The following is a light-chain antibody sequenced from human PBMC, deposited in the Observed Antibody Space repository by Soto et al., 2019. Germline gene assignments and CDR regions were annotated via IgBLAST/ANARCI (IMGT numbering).Light chain of an antibody. J-gene: IGKJ1*01. CDR3: QHYNSYSEA. Sequence: GSVGDTVTITCRASQTISSWLAWYQQKQGKAPKLLIYKASTLKSGVPSRFSGSGSGTEFTLTISSLQTDDFATYYCQHYNSYSEAFGQGTKVDIK. V-gene: IGKV1-5*03. CDR2: KAS. CDR1: QTISSW.